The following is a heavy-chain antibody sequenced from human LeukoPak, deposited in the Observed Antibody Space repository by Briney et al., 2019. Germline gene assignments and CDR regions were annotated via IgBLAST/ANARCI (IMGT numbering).Heavy chain of an antibody. V-gene: IGHV3-30*02. J-gene: IGHJ4*02. D-gene: IGHD2-2*01. CDR2: IRYDGSNK. CDR1: GFTFSSYG. Sequence: PGGSLRLSCAASGFTFSSYGMHWVRQAPGKGLEWVAFIRYDGSNKYYADSVKGRFTISRDNSKNTLYLQMNSLRAEDTAVYYCAKDRDVVVPAGVDYWGQGTLVTVSS. CDR3: AKDRDVVVPAGVDY.